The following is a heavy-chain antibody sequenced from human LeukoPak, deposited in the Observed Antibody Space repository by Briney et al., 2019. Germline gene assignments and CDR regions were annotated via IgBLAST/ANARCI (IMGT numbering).Heavy chain of an antibody. Sequence: SETPSLTCTVSGGSISEYYWSWIRQPPGKGLEWIGSSYNSGSTNYNPSLKSRVTISVDTTKNQLSLRLSSVTAADTAVYYCARHRSGSFDSWGQGTLVTVSS. V-gene: IGHV4-59*08. J-gene: IGHJ4*02. CDR3: ARHRSGSFDS. CDR2: SYNSGST. D-gene: IGHD3-3*01. CDR1: GGSISEYY.